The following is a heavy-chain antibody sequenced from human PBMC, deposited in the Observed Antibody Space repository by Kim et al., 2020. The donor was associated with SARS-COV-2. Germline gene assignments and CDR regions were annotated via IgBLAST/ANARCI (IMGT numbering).Heavy chain of an antibody. V-gene: IGHV3-23*01. Sequence: ADCVKGRFTISRNNSKNTLYLQMNSRGAEDTAVYYCAKLVVVAAQDAFDIWGQGTMVTVSS. D-gene: IGHD2-15*01. CDR3: AKLVVVAAQDAFDI. J-gene: IGHJ3*02.